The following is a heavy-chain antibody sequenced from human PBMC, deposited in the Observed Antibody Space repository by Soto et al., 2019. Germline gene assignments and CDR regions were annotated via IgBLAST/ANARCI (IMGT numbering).Heavy chain of an antibody. CDR2: ISSSGSTI. D-gene: IGHD3-10*02. V-gene: IGHV3-48*03. J-gene: IGHJ6*02. CDR1: GFTFSSYE. Sequence: AGGALRLSCAASGFTFSSYEMNWVRQAPGKGLEWVSYISSSGSTIYYADSVKGRFTISRDNAKNSLYLQMNSLRAEDTAVYYCARVSVFGIFAYGMDVWGQGTTVPVSS. CDR3: ARVSVFGIFAYGMDV.